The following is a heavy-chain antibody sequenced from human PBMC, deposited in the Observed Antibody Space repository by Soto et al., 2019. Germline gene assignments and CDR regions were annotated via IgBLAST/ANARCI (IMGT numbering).Heavy chain of an antibody. J-gene: IGHJ4*02. CDR2: IGTAGDT. CDR1: GFTFSSYD. V-gene: IGHV3-13*04. D-gene: IGHD3-16*01. CDR3: ARGTLGYYFDY. Sequence: EVQLVESGGGLVQPGGSLRLSCAASGFTFSSYDMHWVRQATGKGLEWVSAIGTAGDTYYPGSVKGRFTISRENAKNSLYLQMNSLRAGDTAVYYCARGTLGYYFDYWGQGTLVTVSS.